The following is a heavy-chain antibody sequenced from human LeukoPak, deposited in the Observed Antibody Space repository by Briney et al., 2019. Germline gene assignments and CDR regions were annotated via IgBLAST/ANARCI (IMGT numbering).Heavy chain of an antibody. D-gene: IGHD1-26*01. CDR2: IYPGDSGP. CDR1: GYSFTSYC. J-gene: IGHJ3*01. CDR3: GMSGDRVPLQDDVFDV. Sequence: GESLKVSCKVSGYSFTSYCIGWVGQMLGKGLEWMGIIYPGDSGPTYSPSFQGQVTISVDKSINTAYLQWSSLQASDTAMYYCGMSGDRVPLQDDVFDVWGQGTMVTVST. V-gene: IGHV5-51*01.